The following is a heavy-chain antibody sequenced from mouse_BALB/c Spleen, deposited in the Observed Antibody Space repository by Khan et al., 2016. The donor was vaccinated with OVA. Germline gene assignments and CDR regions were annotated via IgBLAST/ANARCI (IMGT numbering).Heavy chain of an antibody. Sequence: EVQLQQSGAELVKPGASVKLSCTASGFNIKDTYMHWVKQRPEQGLEWIGWIDPATGNTKYDPKFQGKATITADTSSTTAYLQLSSLTTEDTAVYYCANWDWYVEVWGAGTTVTVAS. D-gene: IGHD4-1*01. CDR3: ANWDWYVEV. CDR2: IDPATGNT. CDR1: GFNIKDTY. V-gene: IGHV14-3*02. J-gene: IGHJ1*01.